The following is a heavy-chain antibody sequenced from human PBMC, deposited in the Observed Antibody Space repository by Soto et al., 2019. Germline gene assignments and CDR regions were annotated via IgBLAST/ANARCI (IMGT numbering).Heavy chain of an antibody. V-gene: IGHV1-18*01. D-gene: IGHD2-8*01. CDR2: ISVYIGNT. Sequence: ASVKVSCKASGYTFTSYGISWVRQAPGQGLEWMGWISVYIGNTNYVQKFQGRVTMTTDTATSTAYMELRSLRSDDTAVYYCARDDVGYCSNGVCYTKPLDYWGQGTLVTVSS. CDR3: ARDDVGYCSNGVCYTKPLDY. CDR1: GYTFTSYG. J-gene: IGHJ4*02.